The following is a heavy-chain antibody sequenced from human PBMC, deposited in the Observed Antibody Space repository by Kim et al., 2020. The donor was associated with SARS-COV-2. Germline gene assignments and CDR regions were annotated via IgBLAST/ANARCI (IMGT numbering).Heavy chain of an antibody. CDR1: GGSVSSGSYY. J-gene: IGHJ4*01. CDR2: IYYSGST. V-gene: IGHV4-61*01. D-gene: IGHD3-10*01. Sequence: SETLSLTCTVSGGSVSSGSYYWSWIRQPPGKGLEWIGYIYYSGSTNYNPSLKSRVTISVDTSKNQFSLKLSSVTAADTALYYCARGGYYGSGSYLDYWG. CDR3: ARGGYYGSGSYLDY.